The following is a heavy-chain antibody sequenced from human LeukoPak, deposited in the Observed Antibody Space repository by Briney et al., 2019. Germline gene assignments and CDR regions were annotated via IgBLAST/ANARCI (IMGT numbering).Heavy chain of an antibody. D-gene: IGHD3-10*01. CDR2: ISGSGGST. CDR3: AKGRELFRRDTYFNF. Sequence: PGGSLRLSCAASGFTFSGYAMSWVRQAPGKGLEWVSLISGSGGSTYYADSVKGRFTISRDNSKSTLYLQMNSLRAEDTAVYYCAKGRELFRRDTYFNFWGQGTLVTVSS. V-gene: IGHV3-23*01. J-gene: IGHJ4*02. CDR1: GFTFSGYA.